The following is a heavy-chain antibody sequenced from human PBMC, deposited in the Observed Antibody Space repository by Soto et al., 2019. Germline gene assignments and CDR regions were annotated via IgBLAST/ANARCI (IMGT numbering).Heavy chain of an antibody. CDR1: GGSISSSSYY. CDR2: IYYSGST. J-gene: IGHJ4*02. CDR3: ARVWSGSYYFDY. Sequence: PSETLSLTCTVSGGSISSSSYYWGWIRQPPGKGLEGIGSIYYSGSTYYNPSLKSRVTISVDTSKNQFSLKLSSVTAADTAVYYCARVWSGSYYFDYWGQGTLVTVSS. D-gene: IGHD1-26*01. V-gene: IGHV4-39*07.